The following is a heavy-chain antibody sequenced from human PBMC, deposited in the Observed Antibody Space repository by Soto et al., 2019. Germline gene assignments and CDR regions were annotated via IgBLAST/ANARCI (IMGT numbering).Heavy chain of an antibody. J-gene: IGHJ6*02. V-gene: IGHV3-30-3*01. CDR2: ISYDGSNK. D-gene: IGHD2-8*01. Sequence: GGSLRLSCAASGFTFSSYAMHWVRQAPGKGLEWVAVISYDGSNKYYADSVKGRFTISRDNSKNTLYLQMNSLRAEDTAVYYCAREPNRPMVYAISYYYYGMDVWGQGTTVTVSS. CDR3: AREPNRPMVYAISYYYYGMDV. CDR1: GFTFSSYA.